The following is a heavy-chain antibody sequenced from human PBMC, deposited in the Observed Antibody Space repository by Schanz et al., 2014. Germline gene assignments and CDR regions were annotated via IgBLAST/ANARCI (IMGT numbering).Heavy chain of an antibody. CDR3: ARGSSASLSRVWFDL. Sequence: EVQLVESGGGLIQPGGSLRLSCAVSGFTVNTNYMSWVRQAPGKGLEWISSMYINSGSTQYADSVKGRFIISRDSSKNTLFLQMNSLRAEDTAFYHCARGSSASLSRVWFDLWGQGTLXTVSS. D-gene: IGHD6-6*01. J-gene: IGHJ5*02. CDR1: GFTVNTNY. V-gene: IGHV3-53*01. CDR2: MYINSGST.